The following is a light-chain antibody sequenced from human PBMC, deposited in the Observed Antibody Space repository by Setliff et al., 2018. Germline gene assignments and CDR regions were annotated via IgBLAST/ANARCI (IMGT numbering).Light chain of an antibody. CDR1: RTNIGSYT. V-gene: IGLV1-44*01. Sequence: QSVLTQPPSASGAPGQRVTISCSGSRTNIGSYTLNWYQQLPGTAPKLLIYNDNQRPSGVPDRFSGSKSGTSASLAISGLQSEDEADYYCAAWDDSLNGPLFGGGTQLTVL. CDR3: AAWDDSLNGPL. CDR2: NDN. J-gene: IGLJ2*01.